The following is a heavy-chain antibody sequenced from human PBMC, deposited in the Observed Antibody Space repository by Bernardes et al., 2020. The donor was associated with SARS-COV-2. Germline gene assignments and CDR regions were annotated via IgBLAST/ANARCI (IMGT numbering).Heavy chain of an antibody. Sequence: VWSLILSCAASGFTFSTFWMTWVRQAPGKGLEWVANINQDGSETFYVDSVKGRFTISRDNAKNSLFMEMNTLRAEDTAVYYCARIYSTSSFDFDYWGQGTLVTVSS. CDR1: GFTFSTFW. J-gene: IGHJ4*02. CDR3: ARIYSTSSFDFDY. D-gene: IGHD6-6*01. V-gene: IGHV3-7*01. CDR2: INQDGSET.